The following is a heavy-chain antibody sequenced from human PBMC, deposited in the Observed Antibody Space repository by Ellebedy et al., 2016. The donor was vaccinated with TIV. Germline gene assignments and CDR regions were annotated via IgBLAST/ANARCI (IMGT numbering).Heavy chain of an antibody. CDR3: ARPNILTGYDY. CDR2: IQLGDSDT. V-gene: IGHV5-51*01. CDR1: GYSFTSYW. Sequence: PGGSLRLSCKGYGYSFTSYWIGWVRQMPGKGLEWMGIIQLGDSDTRYSPSFQVQVTISADKSISTAYLQWSSLKAYDTAMYYCARPNILTGYDYWGQGTLVTVSS. J-gene: IGHJ4*02. D-gene: IGHD3-9*01.